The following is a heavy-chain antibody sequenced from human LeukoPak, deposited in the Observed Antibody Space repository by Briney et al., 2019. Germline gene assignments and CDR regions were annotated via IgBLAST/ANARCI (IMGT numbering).Heavy chain of an antibody. CDR2: ISTRGTTI. Sequence: GGSLRLSCAASGFTFSDYYMSWVRQAPGKGLEWISYISTRGTTIYYADSVRGRFTISRDNANNSLFLQMNSLRAEDTAVYYRARDRGYSYGYDYWGQGTLVTVSS. D-gene: IGHD5-18*01. CDR3: ARDRGYSYGYDY. J-gene: IGHJ4*02. CDR1: GFTFSDYY. V-gene: IGHV3-11*04.